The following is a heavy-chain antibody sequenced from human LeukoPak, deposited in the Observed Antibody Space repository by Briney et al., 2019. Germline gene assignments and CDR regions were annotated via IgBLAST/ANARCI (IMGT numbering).Heavy chain of an antibody. CDR3: ARVYYYDSSGYYFGDYFDY. CDR1: GYTLTGYY. D-gene: IGHD3-22*01. V-gene: IGHV1-2*06. J-gene: IGHJ4*02. CDR2: INPNSGGT. Sequence: ASVKVSCKASGYTLTGYYMHWVRQAPGQGLEWMGRINPNSGGTNYAQKFQGRVTMTRDTSISTAYMELSRLRSDDTAVYYCARVYYYDSSGYYFGDYFDYWGQGTLVTVSS.